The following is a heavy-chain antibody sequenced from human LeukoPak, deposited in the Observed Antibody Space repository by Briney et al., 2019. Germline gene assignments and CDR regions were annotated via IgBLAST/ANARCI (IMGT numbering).Heavy chain of an antibody. V-gene: IGHV3-30-3*01. D-gene: IGHD5-12*01. Sequence: GGSLRLSCAASGFTFSSYAVHWVRQAPGKGLDWVAIISYDGNNKYYADSVKGRFTVSRDNSKNTLFLQMNFLRTEDTAIYYCARGKDSGYDKDYYYYGMDVWGQGTTVTVSS. J-gene: IGHJ6*02. CDR3: ARGKDSGYDKDYYYYGMDV. CDR2: ISYDGNNK. CDR1: GFTFSSYA.